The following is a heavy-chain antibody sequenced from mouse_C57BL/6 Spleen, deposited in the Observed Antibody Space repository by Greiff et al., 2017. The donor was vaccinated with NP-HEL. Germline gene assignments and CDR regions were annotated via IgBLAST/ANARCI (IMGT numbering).Heavy chain of an antibody. J-gene: IGHJ3*01. CDR3: ARGYYGSSPWFAC. CDR1: GFTFSDYY. D-gene: IGHD1-1*01. V-gene: IGHV5-12*01. CDR2: ISNGGGST. Sequence: EVKLVESGGGLVQPGGSLKLSCAASGFTFSDYYMYWVRQTPEKRLEWVAYISNGGGSTYYPDTVKGRFTISRDNAKNTLYLQMSRLKSEDTAMYYCARGYYGSSPWFACWGQGTLVTVSA.